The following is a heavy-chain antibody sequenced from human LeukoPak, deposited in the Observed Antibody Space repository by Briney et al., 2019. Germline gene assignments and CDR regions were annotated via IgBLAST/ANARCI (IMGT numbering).Heavy chain of an antibody. Sequence: SVKVSCKASGGTFSSYAISWVRQAPGQGLEWMGGIIPIFGTANYAQKFQGRVTTTADESTSTAYMELSSLRSEDTAVYYCARGLGYCSSTSCSYNPWGQGTLVTVSS. CDR1: GGTFSSYA. V-gene: IGHV1-69*13. J-gene: IGHJ5*02. CDR2: IIPIFGTA. D-gene: IGHD2-2*01. CDR3: ARGLGYCSSTSCSYNP.